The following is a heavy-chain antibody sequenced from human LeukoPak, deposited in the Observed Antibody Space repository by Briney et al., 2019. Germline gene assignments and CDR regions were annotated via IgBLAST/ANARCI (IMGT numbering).Heavy chain of an antibody. Sequence: SETLSLTCTVSGGSISSSSYYWGWIRQPPGKGLEWIGSIYCSGSTYYNPSLKSRVTISVDTSKNQFSLNLSSVTAADTAVYYCARLYYDSSGYYQICYFDYWGQGTLVTVSS. V-gene: IGHV4-39*01. CDR1: GGSISSSSYY. D-gene: IGHD3-22*01. CDR2: IYCSGST. J-gene: IGHJ4*02. CDR3: ARLYYDSSGYYQICYFDY.